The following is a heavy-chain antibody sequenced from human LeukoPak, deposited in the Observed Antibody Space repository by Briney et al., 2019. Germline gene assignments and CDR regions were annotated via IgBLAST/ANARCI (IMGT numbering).Heavy chain of an antibody. CDR1: GGTFSSYA. Sequence: SVKVSCKASGGTFSSYAISWVRQAPGQGLEWMGRIIPILGIANYAQKFQGRVTITADKSTSTAYMELSSLRSEDTAVYYCARDAVRGGADVWGQGTTVTVSS. CDR3: ARDAVRGGADV. J-gene: IGHJ6*02. V-gene: IGHV1-69*04. CDR2: IIPILGIA. D-gene: IGHD1-1*01.